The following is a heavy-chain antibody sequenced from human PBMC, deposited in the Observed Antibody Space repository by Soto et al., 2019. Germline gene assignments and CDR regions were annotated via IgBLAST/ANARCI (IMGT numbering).Heavy chain of an antibody. D-gene: IGHD6-13*01. CDR2: ISGSGGST. CDR1: GFTFSSYA. Sequence: PGGSLRLSCAASGFTFSSYAMSWVRQAPGKGLEWVSAISGSGGSTYYADSVKGRFTISRDNSKNTLYLQMNSLRAEDTAVYYCARAGTYSSTKKGKNYYYYYYMDVWGKGTTVTVFS. V-gene: IGHV3-23*01. CDR3: ARAGTYSSTKKGKNYYYYYYMDV. J-gene: IGHJ6*03.